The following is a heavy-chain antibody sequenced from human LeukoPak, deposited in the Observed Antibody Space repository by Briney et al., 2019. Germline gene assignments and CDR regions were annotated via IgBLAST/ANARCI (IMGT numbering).Heavy chain of an antibody. V-gene: IGHV3-7*01. Sequence: GGSLRLSCAASGFPFSDYSMDWVRQAPGKGMEWVANINQDGSEENYADSVKGRFTISRDNAKNSLYLQMNSLRAEDTAVYYCSRSLDYWGRGALVTVSS. J-gene: IGHJ4*02. CDR2: INQDGSEE. CDR1: GFPFSDYS. CDR3: SRSLDY.